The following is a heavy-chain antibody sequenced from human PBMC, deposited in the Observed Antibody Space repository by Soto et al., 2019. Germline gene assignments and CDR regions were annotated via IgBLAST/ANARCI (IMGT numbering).Heavy chain of an antibody. CDR2: IWYDGSNK. Sequence: QVQLVESGGGVVQPGRSLRLSCAASGFTFSSYGMHWVRQAPGKGLEWVAVIWYDGSNKHYADSVKGRFTISRDNSKNTLYLQMNSLRAEDTAVYYCARDRYSGSYLDYWGQGTLVTVSS. J-gene: IGHJ4*02. CDR3: ARDRYSGSYLDY. V-gene: IGHV3-33*01. D-gene: IGHD1-26*01. CDR1: GFTFSSYG.